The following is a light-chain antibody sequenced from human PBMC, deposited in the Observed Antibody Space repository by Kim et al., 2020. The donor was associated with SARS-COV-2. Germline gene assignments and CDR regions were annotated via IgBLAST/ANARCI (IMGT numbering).Light chain of an antibody. Sequence: SVLTQPPSVSGAPGQRVTISCTGSSSNIGTGYDVHWYQQFPGTTPTLLIYGNNNRPSGVPDRFSGSKSGTSASLAITGLQPEDEADYYCQSYDSSLSGVIFGGGTQLTVL. CDR3: QSYDSSLSGVI. J-gene: IGLJ2*01. V-gene: IGLV1-40*01. CDR1: SSNIGTGYD. CDR2: GNN.